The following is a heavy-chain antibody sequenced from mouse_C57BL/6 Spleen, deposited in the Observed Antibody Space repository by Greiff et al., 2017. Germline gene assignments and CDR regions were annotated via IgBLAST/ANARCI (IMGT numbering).Heavy chain of an antibody. Sequence: VQLQQSGAELVMPGASVKLSCKASGYTFTSYWMHWVKQRPGQGLEWIGEIDPSDSYTNYNQKFKGKSTLTVDKSSSTAYMQLSSLTSEDSAVYYCARLGLRSMDYWGQGTSVTVSS. D-gene: IGHD2-2*01. V-gene: IGHV1-69*01. CDR1: GYTFTSYW. CDR2: IDPSDSYT. CDR3: ARLGLRSMDY. J-gene: IGHJ4*01.